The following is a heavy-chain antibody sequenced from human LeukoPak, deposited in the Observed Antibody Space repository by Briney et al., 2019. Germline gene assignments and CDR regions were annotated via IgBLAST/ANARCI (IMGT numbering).Heavy chain of an antibody. CDR2: ISGSGGST. V-gene: IGHV3-23*01. CDR3: ARDMNWNDLYYYYYGMDV. J-gene: IGHJ6*02. D-gene: IGHD1-1*01. CDR1: GFTFSSYA. Sequence: PGGSLRLSCAASGFTFSSYAMSWVRQAPGKGLEWVSAISGSGGSTYYADSVKGRFTISRDNSENTLYLQMNSLRAEDTAVYYCARDMNWNDLYYYYYGMDVWGQGTTVTVSS.